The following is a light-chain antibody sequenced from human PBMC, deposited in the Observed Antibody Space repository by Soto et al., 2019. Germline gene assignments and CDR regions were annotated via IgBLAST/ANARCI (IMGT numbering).Light chain of an antibody. V-gene: IGLV2-14*01. CDR1: SSDVGGYNY. J-gene: IGLJ2*01. Sequence: QSVLTQPASVPGSPGQSITISCTGTSSDVGGYNYVSWYQQHPGKAPKLMIYDVSNRPSGVSDRFSGSKSGNTASLTISGLQAEDEADYYCSSYTRSSTRVFGGGTKVTVL. CDR3: SSYTRSSTRV. CDR2: DVS.